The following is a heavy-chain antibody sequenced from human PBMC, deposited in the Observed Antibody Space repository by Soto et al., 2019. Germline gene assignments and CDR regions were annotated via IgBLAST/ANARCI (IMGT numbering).Heavy chain of an antibody. J-gene: IGHJ4*02. Sequence: QVQLVESGGGVVQPGRSLRLSCAASGFTFSSYGMHWVRQAPGKGLEWVAVISYDGSNKYYADSVKGRFTISRDNSKNTLYLQMNSLRAEDTVVYYCAKDGIVGAPYPDYWGQGTLVTVSS. CDR1: GFTFSSYG. CDR2: ISYDGSNK. D-gene: IGHD1-26*01. CDR3: AKDGIVGAPYPDY. V-gene: IGHV3-30*18.